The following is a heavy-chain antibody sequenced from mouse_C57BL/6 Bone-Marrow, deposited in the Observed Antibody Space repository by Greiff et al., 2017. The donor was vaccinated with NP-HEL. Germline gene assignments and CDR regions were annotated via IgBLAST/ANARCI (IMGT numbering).Heavy chain of an antibody. D-gene: IGHD1-1*01. Sequence: QVQLQQSGAELVQPGASVKISCKASGYAFRSYWMNWVKQRPGKGLEWIGQIYPGDGDTNYNGKFKGKATLTADKSSSTAYMQLSSLTSEDSAVYFCARYYGSSYYFDYWGQGTTLTVSS. V-gene: IGHV1-80*01. CDR3: ARYYGSSYYFDY. CDR2: IYPGDGDT. CDR1: GYAFRSYW. J-gene: IGHJ2*01.